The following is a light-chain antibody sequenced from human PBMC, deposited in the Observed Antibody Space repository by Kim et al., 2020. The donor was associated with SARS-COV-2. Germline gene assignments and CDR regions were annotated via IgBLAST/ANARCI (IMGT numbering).Light chain of an antibody. CDR1: KLGNKY. CDR3: QAWDSTTWV. V-gene: IGLV3-1*01. J-gene: IGLJ3*02. Sequence: SYELTQPSSMSVSPGQTASITCSGDKLGNKYVCWYRQKPGQSPFLVIYQDSLRPSGIPERFSGSNSGNTATLTISGTQAMDEADYYCQAWDSTTWVFGGGTKLTVL. CDR2: QDS.